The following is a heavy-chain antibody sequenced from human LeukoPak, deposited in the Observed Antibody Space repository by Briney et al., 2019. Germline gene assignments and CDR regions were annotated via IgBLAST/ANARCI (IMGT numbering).Heavy chain of an antibody. CDR3: AREISDCCYFDC. D-gene: IGHD2-21*02. CDR2: ITFSSDK. CDR1: GFTFSSYS. V-gene: IGHV3-21*01. Sequence: GGSLRLSCAASGFTFSSYSMNWVRQTPGKGLEWVSSITFSSDKYYTDSVQGRFTISRDNAKNSLYLQMSSLKAEDTAVYYCAREISDCCYFDCWGQGTLVTVSS. J-gene: IGHJ4*02.